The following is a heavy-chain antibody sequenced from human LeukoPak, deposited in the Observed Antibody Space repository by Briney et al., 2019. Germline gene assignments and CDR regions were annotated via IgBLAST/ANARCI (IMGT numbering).Heavy chain of an antibody. CDR2: IKQDGSEQ. CDR3: ARVGPSYYYYYMDA. J-gene: IGHJ6*03. CDR1: GFTFSSSW. V-gene: IGHV3-7*01. Sequence: GGSLRLSCSASGFTFSSSWMTWVRQARGKGVEWVANIKQDGSEQYTADSLKGRFTISRDNDKKLVFLQMNSLRVDDTAVYYCARVGPSYYYYYMDAWGNGTTVIVSS.